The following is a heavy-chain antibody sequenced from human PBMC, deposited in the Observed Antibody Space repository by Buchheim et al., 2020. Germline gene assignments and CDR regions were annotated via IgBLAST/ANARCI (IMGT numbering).Heavy chain of an antibody. V-gene: IGHV3-48*01. CDR1: GFTFSSYS. CDR3: AREALELRSYYYYYGMDV. D-gene: IGHD1-7*01. J-gene: IGHJ6*02. Sequence: EVQLVESGGGLVQPGGSLRLSCAASGFTFSSYSMNWVRQAPGKGLEWVSYISSSSSTIYYADSVKGRFTISRDNAKNSLYLQMNSLRAEDTAVYYCAREALELRSYYYYYGMDVWGQGTT. CDR2: ISSSSSTI.